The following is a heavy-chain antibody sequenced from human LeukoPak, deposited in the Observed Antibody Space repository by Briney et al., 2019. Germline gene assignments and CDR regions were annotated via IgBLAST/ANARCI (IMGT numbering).Heavy chain of an antibody. CDR2: INHSGST. J-gene: IGHJ4*02. D-gene: IGHD6-13*01. Sequence: SETLSLTCAVSGYSISSGYYWGWIRQPPGKGLEWIGEINHSGSTNYNPSLKSRVTISVDTSKNQFSLKLSSVTAADTAVYYCARGLSSWYEGDYWGQGTLVTVSS. V-gene: IGHV4-38-2*01. CDR3: ARGLSSWYEGDY. CDR1: GYSISSGYY.